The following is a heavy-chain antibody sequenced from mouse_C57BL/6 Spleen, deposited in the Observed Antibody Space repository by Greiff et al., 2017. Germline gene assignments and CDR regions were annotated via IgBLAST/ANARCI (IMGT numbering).Heavy chain of an antibody. CDR3: ARGLTGTFAY. J-gene: IGHJ3*01. CDR1: GYTFTSYW. D-gene: IGHD4-1*01. CDR2: IYPSDSET. Sequence: VQLQQPGAELVRPGSSVKLSCKASGYTFTSYWMDWVKQRPGQGLEWIGNIYPSDSETHYNQKFKDKATLTVDKSSSTAYMQLSSLTSEDSAVYYCARGLTGTFAYWGQGTLVTVSA. V-gene: IGHV1-61*01.